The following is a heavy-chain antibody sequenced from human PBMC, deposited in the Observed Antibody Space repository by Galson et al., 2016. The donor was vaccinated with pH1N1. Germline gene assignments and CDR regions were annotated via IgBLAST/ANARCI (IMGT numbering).Heavy chain of an antibody. CDR3: VSENSYETANENNYGTAFDI. Sequence: SLRLSCAASGFTFSDKIMHWVRQAPGKALDWVAFAPFDGREEIYADSVKGRFTISRDDSTNTLYLQMSSLRAEDTAVYYCVSENSYETANENNYGTAFDIWGQGTMVIVSS. V-gene: IGHV3-30*04. CDR1: GFTFSDKI. CDR2: APFDGREE. D-gene: IGHD2-21*02. J-gene: IGHJ3*02.